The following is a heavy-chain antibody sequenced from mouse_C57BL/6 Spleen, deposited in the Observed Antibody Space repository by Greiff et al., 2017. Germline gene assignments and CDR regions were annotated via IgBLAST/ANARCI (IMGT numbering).Heavy chain of an antibody. Sequence: QVQLKQPGAELVRPGSSVKLSCKASGYTFTSYWMDWVKQRPGQGLEWIGNIYPSDSETHYNQKFKDKATLTVDKSSSTAYMQLSSLTSEDCAVYYCARRDYGYGAYWGAGTTLALSS. J-gene: IGHJ2*01. CDR2: IYPSDSET. V-gene: IGHV1-61*01. CDR1: GYTFTSYW. D-gene: IGHD2-14*01. CDR3: ARRDYGYGAY.